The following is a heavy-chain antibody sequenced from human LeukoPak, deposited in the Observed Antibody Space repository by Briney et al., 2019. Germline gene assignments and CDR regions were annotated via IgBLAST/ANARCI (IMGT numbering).Heavy chain of an antibody. D-gene: IGHD6-19*01. Sequence: PSETLSLTCTVSGGSISSYYWSWIRQPPGKGLEGIGYIYYSGSTNYNPSLKSRVTISVDTSKNPFSLKLSSVTAADTAVYYCARKGAYSSGWYGTYFDYWGQGTLVTVSS. V-gene: IGHV4-59*01. J-gene: IGHJ4*02. CDR2: IYYSGST. CDR1: GGSISSYY. CDR3: ARKGAYSSGWYGTYFDY.